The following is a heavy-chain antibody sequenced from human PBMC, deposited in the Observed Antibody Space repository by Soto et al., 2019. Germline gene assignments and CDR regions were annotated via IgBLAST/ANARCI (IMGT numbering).Heavy chain of an antibody. CDR1: GFNFDDSA. V-gene: IGHV3-9*01. Sequence: EVQLVESGGALVQPGRSLRLSCVASGFNFDDSAMNWVRQVPGKGLEWVLGITWNSGHILYADSVKGRFTISRDNAKKSLYRELNSLRPEDTALYYCAKGRSSMIVVVMDYWGQGTPVTVSS. D-gene: IGHD3-22*01. CDR2: ITWNSGHI. CDR3: AKGRSSMIVVVMDY. J-gene: IGHJ4*02.